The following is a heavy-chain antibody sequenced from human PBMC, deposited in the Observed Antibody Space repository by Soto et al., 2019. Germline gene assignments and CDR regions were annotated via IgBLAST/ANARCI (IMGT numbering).Heavy chain of an antibody. CDR2: ISYDGSNK. Sequence: QVQLVESGGGVVQPGRSLRLSCAASGFTFSNYDMHWVRQAPGKGLEWVAVISYDGSNKYYADSVKGRFIISRDNSKNMVYLEMHSLRAEDTAVYYCANDIFVSVEYFQHWGQGTLVTVSS. V-gene: IGHV3-30*18. CDR1: GFTFSNYD. CDR3: ANDIFVSVEYFQH. J-gene: IGHJ1*01.